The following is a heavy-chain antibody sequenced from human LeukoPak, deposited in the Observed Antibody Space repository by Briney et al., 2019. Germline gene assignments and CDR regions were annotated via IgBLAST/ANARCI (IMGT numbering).Heavy chain of an antibody. CDR2: IYYSGST. CDR3: ARIDYSNFDY. Sequence: SSETLSLTCTVSGGSISSGNYHWSWIRQPPGKGLEWIGYIYYSGSTNYNPSLKSRVTISVDTSKNQFSLKLSSVTAADTAVYYCARIDYSNFDYWGQGTLVTVSS. CDR1: GGSISSGNYH. J-gene: IGHJ4*02. V-gene: IGHV4-61*01. D-gene: IGHD4-11*01.